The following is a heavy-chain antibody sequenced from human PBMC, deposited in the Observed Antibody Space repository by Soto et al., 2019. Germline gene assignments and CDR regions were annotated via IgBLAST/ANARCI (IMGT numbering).Heavy chain of an antibody. CDR2: IKQDGSEK. V-gene: IGHV3-7*01. D-gene: IGHD6-19*01. CDR1: GFTFSSYW. J-gene: IGHJ4*02. Sequence: HPGGSLRLSCAASGFTFSSYWVSLVRQAPGKGLEWVANIKQDGSEKYYVDSVKGRFTISRDNAKNSLYLQMNSLRAEDTAVYYCARDVGSGWYVDYWGQGTLVTVSS. CDR3: ARDVGSGWYVDY.